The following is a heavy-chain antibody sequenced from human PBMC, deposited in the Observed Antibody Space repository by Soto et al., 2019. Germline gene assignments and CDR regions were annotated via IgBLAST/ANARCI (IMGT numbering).Heavy chain of an antibody. Sequence: EVQLVQSGAEVKKPGESLKISCKGSGYSFTDYWISWVRQMPGKGLEWMGRIDPSDSYSDYSSSFEGHVTFSADESISSVYLQGSSLRASDPPTFYWARRVGFCGGGTSSDFHFWGKGPLAPVSS. CDR1: GYSFTDYW. CDR2: IDPSDSYS. D-gene: IGHD2-21*01. CDR3: ARRVGFCGGGTSSDFHF. J-gene: IGHJ4*02. V-gene: IGHV5-10-1*03.